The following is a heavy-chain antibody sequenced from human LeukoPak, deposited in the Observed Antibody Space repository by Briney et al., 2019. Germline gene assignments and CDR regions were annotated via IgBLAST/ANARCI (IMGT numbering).Heavy chain of an antibody. CDR1: GFTFSSYW. Sequence: GSLRLSCAASGFTFSSYWMSWVRQAPGKGLEWVANIKQDGSEKYYVDSVKGRFTISRDNAKNSLYLQKNSLRAEDTAVYYCARDRGFGQADVWGKGTTVTVSS. J-gene: IGHJ6*04. CDR2: IKQDGSEK. D-gene: IGHD3-10*01. V-gene: IGHV3-7*01. CDR3: ARDRGFGQADV.